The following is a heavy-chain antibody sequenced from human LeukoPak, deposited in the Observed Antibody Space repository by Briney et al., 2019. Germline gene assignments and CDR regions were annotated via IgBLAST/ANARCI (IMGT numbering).Heavy chain of an antibody. CDR1: GFTFSSYG. CDR2: ISYDGSNK. J-gene: IGHJ4*02. V-gene: IGHV3-30*03. CDR3: ASVKYGSGSGFPMGY. Sequence: PGGSLRLSCAASGFTFSSYGMHWVRQAPGKGLEWVAVISYDGSNKYYADSVKGRFTISRDNSKNTLYLQMNSLRAEDTAVYYCASVKYGSGSGFPMGYWGQGTLVTVSS. D-gene: IGHD3-10*01.